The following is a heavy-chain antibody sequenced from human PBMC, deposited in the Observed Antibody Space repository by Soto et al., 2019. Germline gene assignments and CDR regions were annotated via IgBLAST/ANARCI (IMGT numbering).Heavy chain of an antibody. CDR1: GDSVSSNSAA. Sequence: PSQTLSLTCAIPGDSVSSNSAAWNWIRQSPSRGLEWLGRAYYRSKWYADYSVSMESRMIINPDTSKNQFSLQLNSVTPEDTAVYRCADGSYYYDYWGQGSLVTVSS. D-gene: IGHD5-18*01. J-gene: IGHJ4*02. CDR3: ADGSYYYDY. CDR2: AYYRSKWYA. V-gene: IGHV6-1*01.